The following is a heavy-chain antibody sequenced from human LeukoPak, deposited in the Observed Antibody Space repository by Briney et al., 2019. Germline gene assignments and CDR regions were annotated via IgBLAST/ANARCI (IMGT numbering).Heavy chain of an antibody. J-gene: IGHJ4*02. Sequence: SETLSLTCTVSGGSITSSSYYWGWIRQPPGKGLEWIGSIYYSGSTHYSPSLKSRVTISVDMSKNQFSLKLSSVTAADTAIYYCARFLVRGAHWGQGTLVTVSS. CDR2: IYYSGST. D-gene: IGHD3-10*01. CDR3: ARFLVRGAH. V-gene: IGHV4-39*07. CDR1: GGSITSSSYY.